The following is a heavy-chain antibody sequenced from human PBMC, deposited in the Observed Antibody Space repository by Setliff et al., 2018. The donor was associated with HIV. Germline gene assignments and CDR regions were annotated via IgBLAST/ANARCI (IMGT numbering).Heavy chain of an antibody. CDR2: ISSSDSAV. Sequence: PGGSLRLSCAASGFTFHDYGMSWVRQAPGKGLEWVAYISSSDSAVYYIDSVKGRFAIYRHNAENSLFLQMDSLRAEDTAVYYCARLSPPDDYGDLGGVDYWGQGTLVTVSS. CDR3: ARLSPPDDYGDLGGVDY. J-gene: IGHJ4*02. V-gene: IGHV3-48*03. D-gene: IGHD4-17*01. CDR1: GFTFHDYG.